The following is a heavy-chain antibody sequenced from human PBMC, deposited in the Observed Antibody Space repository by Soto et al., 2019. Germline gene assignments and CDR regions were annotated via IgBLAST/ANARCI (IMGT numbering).Heavy chain of an antibody. CDR3: GRYIFGQGFKA. D-gene: IGHD3-3*02. CDR2: MRADSGDT. V-gene: IGHV1-8*01. J-gene: IGHJ5*02. Sequence: QVQLVQPGAEVRKPGASVKVSCKASGDSFRNFDFNWVRQPSGQGLEWIGWMRADSGDTGHAQKFQGRVTMTRDTSMSTAYMELSSLRVEDTAVYYCGRYIFGQGFKAWGQGTLVFVSS. CDR1: GDSFRNFD.